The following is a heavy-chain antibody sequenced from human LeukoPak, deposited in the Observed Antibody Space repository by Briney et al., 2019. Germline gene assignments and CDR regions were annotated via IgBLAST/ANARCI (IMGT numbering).Heavy chain of an antibody. CDR2: VSSSSTYI. D-gene: IGHD3-22*01. Sequence: GGSLRLSCAASGFTFNSYGVNWVRQAPGKGLEWVSSVSSSSTYIYYADSVKGRFTISRDNAKNSLYLQMNSLRAEDTAVYYCARDYYDSSGYYYYNYMDVWGKGTTVTVSS. J-gene: IGHJ6*03. CDR1: GFTFNSYG. CDR3: ARDYYDSSGYYYYNYMDV. V-gene: IGHV3-21*01.